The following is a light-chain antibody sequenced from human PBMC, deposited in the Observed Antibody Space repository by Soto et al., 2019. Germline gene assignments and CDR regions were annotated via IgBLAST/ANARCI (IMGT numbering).Light chain of an antibody. V-gene: IGKV3-20*01. CDR1: HSVRNDH. CDR3: QQYGDSPET. J-gene: IGKJ1*01. Sequence: IVLTQSPETLSLSPGYRATLSCRASHSVRNDHLAWYQHRPGQAPRILIYAASARATGIPDRFSGSGSATNFTLTIHRLEAEDFAVYYCQQYGDSPETFGQGTKVEL. CDR2: AAS.